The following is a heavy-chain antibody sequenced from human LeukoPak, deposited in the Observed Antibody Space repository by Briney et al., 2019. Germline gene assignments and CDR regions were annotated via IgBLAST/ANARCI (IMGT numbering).Heavy chain of an antibody. Sequence: GGSPRLSCAASGFTFSSYAMHWVRQAPGKGLEYVSAITSNGGSTYYANSVKGRFTISRDNSKNTLYLQMGSLRAEDMAVYYCARRYCSGGSCYYFDYWGQGTLVTVSS. CDR3: ARRYCSGGSCYYFDY. D-gene: IGHD2-15*01. V-gene: IGHV3-64*01. CDR1: GFTFSSYA. J-gene: IGHJ4*02. CDR2: ITSNGGST.